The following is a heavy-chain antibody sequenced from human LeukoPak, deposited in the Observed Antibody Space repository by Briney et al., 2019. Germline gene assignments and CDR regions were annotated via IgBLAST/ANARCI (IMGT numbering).Heavy chain of an antibody. Sequence: GGSLRLSCAASGFTFSSYWMSWVRQAPGKGLEWVANIKQDGSEKYYVDSVKGRFTISRDNAKNSLYLQMNSLRAEDTVVYYCARVSASYDSSGYYSYWGQGTLVTVSS. CDR1: GFTFSSYW. CDR2: IKQDGSEK. J-gene: IGHJ4*02. D-gene: IGHD3-22*01. CDR3: ARVSASYDSSGYYSY. V-gene: IGHV3-7*01.